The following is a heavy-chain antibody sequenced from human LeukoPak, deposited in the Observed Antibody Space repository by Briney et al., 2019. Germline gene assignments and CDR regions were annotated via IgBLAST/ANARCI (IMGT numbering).Heavy chain of an antibody. CDR2: LYSSANT. V-gene: IGHV3-53*01. Sequence: GSLRLSCTASGFSVSSNFMSWVRQAPGKGLEWVSVLYSSANTYYADSVKGRFTISRDNAKNTLSLQMNSLRAEDTAVYYCARTATDAFDIWGQGTMVTVSS. D-gene: IGHD2-21*02. J-gene: IGHJ3*02. CDR1: GFSVSSNF. CDR3: ARTATDAFDI.